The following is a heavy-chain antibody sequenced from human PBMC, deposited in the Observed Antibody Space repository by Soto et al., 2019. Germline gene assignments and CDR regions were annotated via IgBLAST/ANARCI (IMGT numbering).Heavy chain of an antibody. V-gene: IGHV4-30-4*01. CDR2: IYDIGST. CDR1: GGSISSDDYY. D-gene: IGHD1-1*01. J-gene: IGHJ4*02. Sequence: KPSETLSLTCTVSGGSISSDDYYWSWIRQPPGKGLEWIGYIYDIGSTSYSPSLESRITISIDTSKNQFFLKLRSVSAADTAVYYCARDRANSPDFFDFWGQGTLVTVSS. CDR3: ARDRANSPDFFDF.